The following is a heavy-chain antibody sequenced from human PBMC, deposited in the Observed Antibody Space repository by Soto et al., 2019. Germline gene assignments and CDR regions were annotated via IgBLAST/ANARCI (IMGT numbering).Heavy chain of an antibody. CDR1: GGSISSGWYS. Sequence: TLSLPCAVSGGSISSGWYSWSWIRQPPGKGLEWSVYIYHSGSTYYNPSLKSRVTISVDRSKNQFSLKLSSVTAADTAVYYCARDLGEGFPHWGQGTLVTVSS. CDR3: ARDLGEGFPH. D-gene: IGHD3-16*01. CDR2: IYHSGST. V-gene: IGHV4-30-2*01. J-gene: IGHJ4*02.